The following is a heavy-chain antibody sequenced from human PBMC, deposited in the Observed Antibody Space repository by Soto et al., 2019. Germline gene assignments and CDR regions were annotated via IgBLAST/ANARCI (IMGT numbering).Heavy chain of an antibody. CDR1: GGSFNGYY. CDR2: IHHTGST. Sequence: QVQLRQWGAGLVKPSETLSLTCAVYGGSFNGYYWNWIRQPPGKGLEWIGEIHHTGSTNYNPSLKSRDSISVDTSKNQFSLRLNSVTAADTAVYYCASQRPSVTTFDYWGQGTLVTVSS. J-gene: IGHJ4*02. D-gene: IGHD4-17*01. V-gene: IGHV4-34*01. CDR3: ASQRPSVTTFDY.